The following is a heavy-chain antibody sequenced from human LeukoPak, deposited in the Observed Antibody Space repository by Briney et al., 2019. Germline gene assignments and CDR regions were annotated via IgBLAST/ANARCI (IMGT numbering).Heavy chain of an antibody. D-gene: IGHD5-12*01. CDR2: IIPILGIA. V-gene: IGHV1-69*10. J-gene: IGHJ4*02. Sequence: SVKVSCKASGGTFSSYAISWVRQAPGQGLEWMGGIIPILGIANYAQKFQGRVTITADKSTSTAYMELSSLRSEDTAVYYCAFHSGYDYYFDYWGQGTLVTVSS. CDR3: AFHSGYDYYFDY. CDR1: GGTFSSYA.